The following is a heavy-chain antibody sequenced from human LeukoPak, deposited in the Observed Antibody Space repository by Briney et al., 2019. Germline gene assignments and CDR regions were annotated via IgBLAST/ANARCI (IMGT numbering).Heavy chain of an antibody. Sequence: PGGSLRLSCAASGFTFSSYAMSWVRQAPGKGLEWVSAIGRRGENTYYADSVKGRFTISRDNSKNTLYLQMNILRAEDTAVYYCAKRRSSSSEPFYYFDYWGQGTLVTVSS. J-gene: IGHJ4*02. CDR2: IGRRGENT. CDR3: AKRRSSSSEPFYYFDY. CDR1: GFTFSSYA. V-gene: IGHV3-23*01. D-gene: IGHD6-6*01.